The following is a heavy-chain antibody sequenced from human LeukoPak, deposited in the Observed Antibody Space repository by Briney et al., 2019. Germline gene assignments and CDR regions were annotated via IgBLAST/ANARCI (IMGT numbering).Heavy chain of an antibody. CDR1: GFTFSSYA. Sequence: PGGSLRLSCAASGFTFSSYAMSWVRQAPGKGLEWVSAISGSGGSTYYADSVKGRFTISRDNSKNTLYLQMNSLRAEDTAVYYCAKGPPLYYDFWSGYKTLYYFDYWGQGTLVTVSS. CDR2: ISGSGGST. J-gene: IGHJ4*02. D-gene: IGHD3-3*01. CDR3: AKGPPLYYDFWSGYKTLYYFDY. V-gene: IGHV3-23*01.